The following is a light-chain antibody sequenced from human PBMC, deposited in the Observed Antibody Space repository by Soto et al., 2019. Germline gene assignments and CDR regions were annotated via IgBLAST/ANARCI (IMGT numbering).Light chain of an antibody. CDR1: QNINNL. CDR3: QQYSTYSRT. CDR2: LAS. V-gene: IGKV1-5*03. Sequence: DIQITQAPSTLSASVGDRVTITCRASQNINNLLALYQQRPGKAPNLLIYLASTLEGGVPSRFSGSGSGTEFTLTISSLQPDDFATFYCQQYSTYSRTFGQGTRWIS. J-gene: IGKJ1*01.